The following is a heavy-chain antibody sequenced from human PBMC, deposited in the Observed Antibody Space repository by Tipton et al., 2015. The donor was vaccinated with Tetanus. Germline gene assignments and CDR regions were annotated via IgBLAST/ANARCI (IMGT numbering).Heavy chain of an antibody. V-gene: IGHV3-23*01. D-gene: IGHD5-18*01. J-gene: IGHJ4*02. CDR2: ISASGRNT. Sequence: SLRLSCAASGFIVTPKYMNWVRQAPGKGLEWVSAISASGRNTYYADSVKGRFTSSRDNSKNIHYLEMSSLRAEDTAVYYCARWLEGSIAELDYWGQGTLVAVSS. CDR3: ARWLEGSIAELDY. CDR1: GFIVTPKY.